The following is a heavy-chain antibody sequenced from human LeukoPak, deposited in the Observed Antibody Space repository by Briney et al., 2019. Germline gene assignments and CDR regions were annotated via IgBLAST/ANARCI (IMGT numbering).Heavy chain of an antibody. CDR3: ARVRSGTGITIFGVVRPGAFDI. CDR1: GVSISSGGYY. V-gene: IGHV4-31*03. J-gene: IGHJ3*02. D-gene: IGHD3-3*01. CDR2: IYYSGST. Sequence: SETLSLTCTVSGVSISSGGYYWSWIRQHPGKGLEWIGYIYYSGSTYYNPSLKSRVTISVDTSKNQFSLKLSSVTAADTAVYYCARVRSGTGITIFGVVRPGAFDIWGQGTMVTVSS.